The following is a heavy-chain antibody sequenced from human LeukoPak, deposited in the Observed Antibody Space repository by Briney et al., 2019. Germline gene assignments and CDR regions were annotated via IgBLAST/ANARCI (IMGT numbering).Heavy chain of an antibody. D-gene: IGHD3-10*01. J-gene: IGHJ5*02. CDR1: GYTFTSYG. CDR2: ISACNGNT. CDR3: ARDLVWFGELLPFDP. Sequence: ASVKVSCKASGYTFTSYGISSVRQTPGGGLEWRGWISACNGNTNYAQKLQGRVTMTTDTSTSTAYMGLRSLRSDDTAVYYCARDLVWFGELLPFDPWGQGTLVTVSS. V-gene: IGHV1-18*01.